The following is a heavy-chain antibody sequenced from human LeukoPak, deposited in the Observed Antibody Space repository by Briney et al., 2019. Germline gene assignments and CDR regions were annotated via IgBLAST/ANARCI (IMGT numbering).Heavy chain of an antibody. Sequence: PGGTLRLSCAASGFTFSSYAMSWVRQAPGKGLEWVSAISGSGGSTYYADSVKGRFTISKDNSKNTLYLQMNSLKAEDTAVYYCAKVRRSSGWYSGASDIWGQGTMVTVSS. J-gene: IGHJ3*02. CDR2: ISGSGGST. CDR3: AKVRRSSGWYSGASDI. V-gene: IGHV3-23*01. D-gene: IGHD6-19*01. CDR1: GFTFSSYA.